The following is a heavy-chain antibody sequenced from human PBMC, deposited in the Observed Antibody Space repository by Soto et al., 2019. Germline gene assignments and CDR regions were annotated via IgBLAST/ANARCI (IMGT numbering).Heavy chain of an antibody. Sequence: QVHLQQWGAGLLKPSETLSLTCAVFGGSFSGYYWNWIRQPPGKGLEWIGEINHSGSTNYYWSLXSRVPISVDTXXKXFXRKLSSVTAADTAVYYCARSRYYDSSGYRALDAFDIWGQGTMVTVSS. CDR3: ARSRYYDSSGYRALDAFDI. J-gene: IGHJ3*02. CDR1: GGSFSGYY. D-gene: IGHD3-22*01. CDR2: INHSGST. V-gene: IGHV4-34*01.